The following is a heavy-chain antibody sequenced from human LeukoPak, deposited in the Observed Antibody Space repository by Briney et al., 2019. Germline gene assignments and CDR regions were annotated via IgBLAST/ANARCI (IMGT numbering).Heavy chain of an antibody. CDR2: ISYDGSNK. V-gene: IGHV3-30*04. J-gene: IGHJ3*02. CDR1: GFTFSSYA. D-gene: IGHD1-14*01. Sequence: GGSLRLSCAASGFTFSSYAMHWVRQAPGKGLEWVAVISYDGSNKYYADSVEGRFTISRDNAKNTLYLQMNSLRAEDTAVYYCARVFNQNAFDIWGQGTMVTVSS. CDR3: ARVFNQNAFDI.